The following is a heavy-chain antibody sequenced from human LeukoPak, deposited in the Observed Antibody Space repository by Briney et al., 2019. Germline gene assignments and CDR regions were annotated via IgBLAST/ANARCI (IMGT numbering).Heavy chain of an antibody. CDR2: IIPIFGTA. Sequence: GASVKVSCKASGGTFSNYAISWVRQAPGQGLEWMGGIIPIFGTASYAQKFQGRVTITADESTSTAYMELSSLRSEDTAVYYCARELHEQQLVRWFDPWGQGTLVTVSS. CDR1: GGTFSNYA. CDR3: ARELHEQQLVRWFDP. J-gene: IGHJ5*02. D-gene: IGHD6-13*01. V-gene: IGHV1-69*13.